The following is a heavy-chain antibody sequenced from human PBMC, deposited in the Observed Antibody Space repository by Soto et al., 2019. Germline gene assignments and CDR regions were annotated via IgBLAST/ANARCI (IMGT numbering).Heavy chain of an antibody. CDR3: ARDRDDYGSGNYYSRSDF. Sequence: QVLLVQSGAEVKKPGSSVKVSCKASGGIFSTYAISWLRQSPGQVLDWVGGIIPLFGTPNYAQRFQGRVTITADESTSTAYMELIRLRSEDTAVYYCARDRDDYGSGNYYSRSDFCGQGTLVTVSS. CDR1: GGIFSTYA. D-gene: IGHD3-10*01. CDR2: IIPLFGTP. J-gene: IGHJ4*02. V-gene: IGHV1-69*01.